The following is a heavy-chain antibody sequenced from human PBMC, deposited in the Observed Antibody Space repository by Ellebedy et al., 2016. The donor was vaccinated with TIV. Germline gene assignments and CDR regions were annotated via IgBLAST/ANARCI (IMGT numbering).Heavy chain of an antibody. V-gene: IGHV3-53*01. CDR2: IYSGGST. J-gene: IGHJ4*02. CDR1: GFTVSSNY. CDR3: ANGFPYSSGQSNDY. D-gene: IGHD6-19*01. Sequence: PGGSLRLSCEGSGFTVSSNYMSWVRQAPGKGLEWVSVIYSGGSTYYADSVKGRFTISRDNAKNSLYLQMNSLRAEDTAVYYCANGFPYSSGQSNDYWGQGTLVTVSS.